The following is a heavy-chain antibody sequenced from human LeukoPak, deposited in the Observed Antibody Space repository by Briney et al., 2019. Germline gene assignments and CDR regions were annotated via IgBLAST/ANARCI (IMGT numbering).Heavy chain of an antibody. CDR2: FDPEDGET. V-gene: IGHV1-24*01. D-gene: IGHD2-2*02. J-gene: IGHJ6*02. Sequence: GASVKVSCKVSGYTLTELSMHWVRQAPGKGLEWMGGFDPEDGETIYAQKFQGRVTMTEDTSTDTAYMELSSLRSEDTAVYYCARDLPREYCSSTSCYNVWGQGTTVTVSS. CDR3: ARDLPREYCSSTSCYNV. CDR1: GYTLTELS.